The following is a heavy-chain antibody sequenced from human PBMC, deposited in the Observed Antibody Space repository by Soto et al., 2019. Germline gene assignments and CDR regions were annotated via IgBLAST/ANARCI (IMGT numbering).Heavy chain of an antibody. J-gene: IGHJ4*02. CDR2: VSHDGRNT. CDR1: GFTFSDYA. D-gene: IGHD6-19*01. V-gene: IGHV3-30*03. Sequence: VQLVESGGGVVQPGRSLRLSCAASGFTFSDYAMHWVRQAPGKGLEWVAVVSHDGRNTHYADSVKGRFTISRDSSKSTVSLEMTSLRAEDTAVYYCARGGRQWLVTSDFNYGGQGALVTVSS. CDR3: ARGGRQWLVTSDFNY.